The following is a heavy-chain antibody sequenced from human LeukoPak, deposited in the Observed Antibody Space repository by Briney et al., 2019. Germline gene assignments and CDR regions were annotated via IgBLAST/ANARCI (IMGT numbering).Heavy chain of an antibody. CDR3: ASRDCSSTSCPLDP. Sequence: EASVKVSCKASGYTFTGYYMLWVRQAPGQGLEWMGWINPNSGGTNYAQKSQGRVTMTRDTSISTAYMELSRLRSDGTAVYYCASRDCSSTSCPLDPWGQGTLVTVSS. J-gene: IGHJ5*02. CDR2: INPNSGGT. CDR1: GYTFTGYY. V-gene: IGHV1-2*02. D-gene: IGHD2-2*01.